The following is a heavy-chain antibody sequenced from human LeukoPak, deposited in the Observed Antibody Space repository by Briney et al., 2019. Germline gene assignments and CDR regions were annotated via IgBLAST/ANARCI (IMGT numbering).Heavy chain of an antibody. J-gene: IGHJ3*02. CDR1: GGSISSYY. CDR3: ARVTGAYDFWSGYYTGAAFDI. D-gene: IGHD3-3*01. Sequence: SETLSLTCTVPGGSISSYYWSWIRQPLGKGLEWIGYIYYSGSTNYNPSLKSRVTISVDTSKNQFSLKLSSVTAADTAVYYCARVTGAYDFWSGYYTGAAFDIWGQGTMVTVSS. CDR2: IYYSGST. V-gene: IGHV4-59*01.